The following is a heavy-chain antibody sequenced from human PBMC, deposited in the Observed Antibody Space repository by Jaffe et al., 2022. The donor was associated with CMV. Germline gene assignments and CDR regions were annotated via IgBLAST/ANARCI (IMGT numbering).Heavy chain of an antibody. Sequence: EVQLVESGGGLVQPGWSLRLSCAASGFSFSDHYMDWVRQAPGKGLEWVGRTRNKANTYTTEYAASVKGRFTISRDDSKNLVYLQMNSLKTEDTAVYFCARVFSSTWSGSYFDYWGQGTLVTVSS. J-gene: IGHJ4*02. CDR3: ARVFSSTWSGSYFDY. CDR1: GFSFSDHY. V-gene: IGHV3-72*01. CDR2: TRNKANTYTT. D-gene: IGHD6-13*01.